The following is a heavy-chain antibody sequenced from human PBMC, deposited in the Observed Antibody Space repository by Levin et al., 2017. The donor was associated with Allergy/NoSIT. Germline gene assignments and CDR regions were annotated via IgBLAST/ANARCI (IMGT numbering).Heavy chain of an antibody. CDR1: GFTFDDYG. CDR2: INWKGGRT. V-gene: IGHV3-20*04. CDR3: ARDKGIAVAGGFYY. Sequence: GGSLRLSCAASGFTFDDYGMNWVRQAPGKGLEWVSGINWKGGRTGYADSVKGRFTISRDNAKNALYLQMNSLRAEDTALYYCARDKGIAVAGGFYYWSQGPLVTVSS. J-gene: IGHJ4*02. D-gene: IGHD6-19*01.